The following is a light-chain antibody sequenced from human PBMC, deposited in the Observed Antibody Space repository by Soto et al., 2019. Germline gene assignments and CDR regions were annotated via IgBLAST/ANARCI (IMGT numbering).Light chain of an antibody. J-gene: IGKJ2*01. CDR1: RSVSSW. V-gene: IGKV1-5*03. Sequence: DFKRTKSLSTLLAFLGARVTITSRASRSVSSWLAWYQQRPGKAPKLLIYQASTLENGVPSRFSGSGSGTDFTLTISSLQPDDFATYYCQQYGSYGYTFGQGTKLEIK. CDR3: QQYGSYGYT. CDR2: QAS.